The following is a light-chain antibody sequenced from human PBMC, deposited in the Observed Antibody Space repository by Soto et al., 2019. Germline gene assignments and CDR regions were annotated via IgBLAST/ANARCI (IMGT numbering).Light chain of an antibody. CDR1: SSDVGGYNY. CDR3: TSYAGSNSLL. Sequence: QSALTQPASVSGSPGQSITISCTGTSSDVGGYNYVSWFQQHPGTAPKLMIFEVSNRPSGVSNRFSGSKSGNTASLTISGLQAEDEADYYCTSYAGSNSLLFGGGTKVTVL. V-gene: IGLV2-14*01. CDR2: EVS. J-gene: IGLJ2*01.